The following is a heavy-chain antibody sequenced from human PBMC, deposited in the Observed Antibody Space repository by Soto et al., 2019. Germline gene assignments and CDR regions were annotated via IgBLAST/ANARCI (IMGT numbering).Heavy chain of an antibody. CDR1: GGSVSSGSYY. Sequence: QVQLQESGPGLVKPSETLSLTCTVSGGSVSSGSYYWSWIRQPPGKGLEWIGYIYYSGSTNYNPPPKNRATLTVDTSKNQFSLKLSSVTAADTAVYYCARGIEGWYQGRYYYGMDVWGQGTTVTVSS. CDR3: ARGIEGWYQGRYYYGMDV. D-gene: IGHD6-19*01. J-gene: IGHJ6*02. CDR2: IYYSGST. V-gene: IGHV4-61*01.